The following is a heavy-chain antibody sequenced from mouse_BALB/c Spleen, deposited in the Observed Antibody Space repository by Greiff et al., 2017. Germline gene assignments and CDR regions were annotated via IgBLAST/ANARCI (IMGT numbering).Heavy chain of an antibody. CDR3: ARGVYGSSYEEDY. Sequence: VQLQQSGPELVKPGASVKVSCKASGYAFTSYNMYWVKQSHGKSLEWIGYIDPYNGGTSYNQKFKGKATLTVDKSSSTAYMELRSLTSEDSAVYYCARGVYGSSYEEDYWGQGTTLTVSS. V-gene: IGHV1S135*01. J-gene: IGHJ2*01. CDR1: GYAFTSYN. CDR2: IDPYNGGT. D-gene: IGHD1-1*01.